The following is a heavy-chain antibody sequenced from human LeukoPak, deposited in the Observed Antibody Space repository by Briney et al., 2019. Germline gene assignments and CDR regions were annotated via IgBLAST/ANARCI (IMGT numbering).Heavy chain of an antibody. CDR2: ISSSSSTI. CDR3: ARDHDSGYDDRGGDFDY. V-gene: IGHV3-48*01. Sequence: PGGSLRLSCAASGFTFSSYSMNWVRQAPGKGLEWVSDISSSSSTIYYADSVKGRFTISRDNAKNSLYLEMNSLRAEDTAVYYCARDHDSGYDDRGGDFDYWGQGTLVTVSS. J-gene: IGHJ4*02. CDR1: GFTFSSYS. D-gene: IGHD5-12*01.